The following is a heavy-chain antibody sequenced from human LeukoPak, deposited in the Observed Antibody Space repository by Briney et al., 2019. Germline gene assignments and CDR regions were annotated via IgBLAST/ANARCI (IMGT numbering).Heavy chain of an antibody. CDR1: GGSIRSSSYY. J-gene: IGHJ4*02. V-gene: IGHV4-39*02. CDR3: ASDSSGYYFFDY. CDR2: VYYTGST. Sequence: KPSETLSLTCTVSGGSIRSSSYYWGWIRQPPGKGLEWIGSVYYTGSTYYNPSLKSRVTISVDTSKNQFSLTLTSVTATDTAVYYCASDSSGYYFFDYWGQGTLVTVSS. D-gene: IGHD3-22*01.